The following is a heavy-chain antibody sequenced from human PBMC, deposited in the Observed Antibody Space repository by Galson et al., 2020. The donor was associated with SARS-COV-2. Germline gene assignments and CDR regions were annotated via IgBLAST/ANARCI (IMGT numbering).Heavy chain of an antibody. D-gene: IGHD4-17*01. CDR1: GFTFSRYA. V-gene: IGHV3-23*01. CDR2: ISGGGGST. Sequence: GESLKISCAASGFTFSRYAMAWVRQAPGKGLEWVSGISGGGGSTYYADSVKGRFTISRDISQNTVYLQTSSLRAEDTAVYYCAKDRGNDYGDQLDFWGQGTQVTVSS. CDR3: AKDRGNDYGDQLDF. J-gene: IGHJ4*02.